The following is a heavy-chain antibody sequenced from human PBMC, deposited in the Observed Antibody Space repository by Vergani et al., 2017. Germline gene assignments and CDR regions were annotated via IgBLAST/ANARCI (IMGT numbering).Heavy chain of an antibody. J-gene: IGHJ6*02. CDR1: GGSISSGSYY. D-gene: IGHD6-19*01. CDR3: ARGQWVETWGSDGMDV. V-gene: IGHV4-61*02. Sequence: QVQLQESGPGLVKPSQTLSLTCTVSGGSISSGSYYWSWIRQPAGKGLEWIGRIYTSGSTNYNPSLKSRVTISVDTSKNQFSLKLSSVTAADTAVYYCARGQWVETWGSDGMDVWGRGLTVTVS. CDR2: IYTSGST.